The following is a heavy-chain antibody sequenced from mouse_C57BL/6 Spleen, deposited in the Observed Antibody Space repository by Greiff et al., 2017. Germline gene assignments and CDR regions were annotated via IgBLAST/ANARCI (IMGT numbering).Heavy chain of an antibody. Sequence: EVQLVESGGGLVQPKGSLKLSCAASGFSFNTYAMNWVRQAPGKGLEWVARIRSRSNNYATSYADSVKDSFPISRDDSESMLYLQMNNVKTEDTARYYCGRHGRNYGPLLDYWGQGTTLTVSS. CDR2: IRSRSNNYAT. CDR1: GFSFNTYA. CDR3: GRHGRNYGPLLDY. D-gene: IGHD1-1*01. J-gene: IGHJ2*01. V-gene: IGHV10-1*01.